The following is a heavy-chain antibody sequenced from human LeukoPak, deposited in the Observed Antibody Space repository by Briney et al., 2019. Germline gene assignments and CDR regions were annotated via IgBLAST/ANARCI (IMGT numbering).Heavy chain of an antibody. CDR1: GGPIRSYY. J-gene: IGHJ4*02. Sequence: PSETLSLTCTVSGGPIRSYYWSWMRQPPGKGLEWIGNIHYSESTNFNPSLKSRVAIAVDTSKNQFSLKLSSVTAADTAVYYCARDTGAAAGRRLDYWGQGTLVTVSS. CDR3: ARDTGAAAGRRLDY. V-gene: IGHV4-59*01. CDR2: IHYSEST. D-gene: IGHD6-13*01.